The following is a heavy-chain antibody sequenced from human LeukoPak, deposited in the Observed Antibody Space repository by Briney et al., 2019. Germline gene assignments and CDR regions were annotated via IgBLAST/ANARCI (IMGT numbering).Heavy chain of an antibody. J-gene: IGHJ4*02. CDR2: INHSGST. CDR1: GGSFSGYY. D-gene: IGHD3-22*01. V-gene: IGHV4-34*01. CDR3: ARHRTYYYDSSRLYYFDY. Sequence: PSETLSLTCAVYGGSFSGYYWSWIRQPPGKGLEWIGEINHSGSTNYNPSLKSRVTISVDTSKNQFSLKLSSVTAADTAVYYCARHRTYYYDSSRLYYFDYWGQGTLVTVSS.